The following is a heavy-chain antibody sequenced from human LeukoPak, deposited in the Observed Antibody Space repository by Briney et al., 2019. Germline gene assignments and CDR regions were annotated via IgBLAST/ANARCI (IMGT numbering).Heavy chain of an antibody. Sequence: ASVKVSCKASGYTFTSCYMHWVRQAPGQGLEWMGIINPSGGSTSYAQKFQGRVTMTRDTSTSTVYMELSSLRSEDTAVYYCARDLTYYDFWSGYHDAFDIWGQGTMVTVSS. CDR1: GYTFTSCY. CDR3: ARDLTYYDFWSGYHDAFDI. CDR2: INPSGGST. V-gene: IGHV1-46*01. D-gene: IGHD3-3*01. J-gene: IGHJ3*02.